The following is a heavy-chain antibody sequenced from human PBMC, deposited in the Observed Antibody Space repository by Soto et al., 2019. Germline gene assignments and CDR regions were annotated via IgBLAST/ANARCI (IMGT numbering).Heavy chain of an antibody. V-gene: IGHV3-30*04. CDR3: ARDLRLEYYFDY. CDR1: GFTFSSYA. Sequence: GGSLRLSCAASGFTFSSYAMHWVRQAPGKGLEWVAVISYDGSNKYYADSVKGRFTISRDNSKNTLYLQMNSLRAEDTAVYYCARDLRLEYYFDYWGQGTLVTVSS. D-gene: IGHD1-1*01. CDR2: ISYDGSNK. J-gene: IGHJ4*02.